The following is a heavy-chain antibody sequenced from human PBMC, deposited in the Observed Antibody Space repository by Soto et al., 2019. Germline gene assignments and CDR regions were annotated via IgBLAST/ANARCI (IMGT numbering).Heavy chain of an antibody. CDR3: ARVKVPAAYYFDY. CDR2: IYYSGST. D-gene: IGHD2-2*01. J-gene: IGHJ4*02. CDR1: GGSISSGDYY. V-gene: IGHV4-30-4*01. Sequence: QVQLQESGPGLVKPSQTLSLTCTVSGGSISSGDYYWSWIRQPPGKGLEWIGYIYYSGSTYYNPSLKSRVTISVDTSKNQFSLKLISVTAADTAVYYCARVKVPAAYYFDYWGQGTLVTVSS.